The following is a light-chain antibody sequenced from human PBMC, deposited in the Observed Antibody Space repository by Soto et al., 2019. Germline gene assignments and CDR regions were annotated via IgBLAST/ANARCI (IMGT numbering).Light chain of an antibody. CDR1: SSDVGGYNY. Sequence: QSALTQPASVSGSPGQSITISCTGTSSDVGGYNYVSWYQQNPGKAPKLMIYEVSNRPSGVSNRFSGSKSGNTASLTISGLQAEDEADYYCSSYTSSSTLVYVFGTGTKLTVL. V-gene: IGLV2-14*01. CDR3: SSYTSSSTLVYV. J-gene: IGLJ1*01. CDR2: EVS.